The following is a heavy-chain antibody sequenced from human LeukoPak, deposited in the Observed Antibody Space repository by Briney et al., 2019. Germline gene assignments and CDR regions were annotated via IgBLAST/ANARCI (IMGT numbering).Heavy chain of an antibody. J-gene: IGHJ4*02. CDR2: ISSSSSYI. V-gene: IGHV3-21*01. Sequence: GGSLRLSCAASGFTFSSYSMNWVRQAPGKGLEWVSSISSSSSYIYYADSVKGRFTISRDNAKNSLYLQVNSLRAEDTAVYYCARADSSGWKLDYWGQGTLVTVSS. CDR1: GFTFSSYS. CDR3: ARADSSGWKLDY. D-gene: IGHD6-19*01.